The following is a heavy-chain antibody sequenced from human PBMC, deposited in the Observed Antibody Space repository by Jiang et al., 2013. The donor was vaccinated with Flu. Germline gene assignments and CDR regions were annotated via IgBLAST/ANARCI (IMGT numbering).Heavy chain of an antibody. CDR2: INAGNGNT. J-gene: IGHJ4*02. CDR3: ARHAHGDDGLDN. CDR1: GYTFTSYD. Sequence: VKKPGASVKVSCKASGYTFTSYDMYWVRQAPGQRLEWMGWINAGNGNTKYSQKFQGRVTISRDTSARIVYMELSSLRSEDTAMYYCARHAHGDDGLDNWGQGALVTVSS. D-gene: IGHD4-17*01. V-gene: IGHV1-3*01.